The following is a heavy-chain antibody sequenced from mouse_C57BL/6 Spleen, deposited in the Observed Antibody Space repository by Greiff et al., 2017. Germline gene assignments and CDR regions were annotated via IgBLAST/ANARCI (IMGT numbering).Heavy chain of an antibody. Sequence: VKLVESGAELMKPGASVKLSCKATGYTFTGYWIEWVKQRPGHGLEWIGEILPGSGSTNYNEKFKGKATFTADTSSNTAYMQLSSLTTEDSAIYYCARGATVVATPYYFDYWGQGTTLTVSS. D-gene: IGHD1-1*01. J-gene: IGHJ2*01. CDR3: ARGATVVATPYYFDY. V-gene: IGHV1-9*01. CDR2: ILPGSGST. CDR1: GYTFTGYW.